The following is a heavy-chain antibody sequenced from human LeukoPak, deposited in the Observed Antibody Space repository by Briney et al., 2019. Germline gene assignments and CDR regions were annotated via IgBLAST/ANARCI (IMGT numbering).Heavy chain of an antibody. CDR1: GFTFNSYG. CDR2: ISYDGSNK. CDR3: AKEGIVVVPAAMLEYYYYGMDV. J-gene: IGHJ6*02. Sequence: PGGSLRLSCAASGFTFNSYGMHWVRQAPGKGLEWVAVISYDGSNKYYADSVKGRFTISRDNSKNTLYLQMNSLRAEDTAVYYCAKEGIVVVPAAMLEYYYYGMDVWGQGTTVTVSS. D-gene: IGHD2-2*01. V-gene: IGHV3-30*12.